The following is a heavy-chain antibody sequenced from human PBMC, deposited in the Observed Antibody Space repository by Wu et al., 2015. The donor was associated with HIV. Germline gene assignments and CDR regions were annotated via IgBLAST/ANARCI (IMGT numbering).Heavy chain of an antibody. CDR3: ARVQFDPRYYTYFDL. D-gene: IGHD2-21*01. V-gene: IGHV1-8*02. J-gene: IGHJ2*01. CDR2: MNPKNGHI. Sequence: PGASVKVSCKASGYTFTSYYMHWVRQAPGQRLEWMGWMNPKNGHIQPAQRFQDKITMSTNNSAHTAYMELKSLTSDDTAIYFCARVQFDPRYYTYFDLWGQGTLVIVSS. CDR1: GYTFTSYY.